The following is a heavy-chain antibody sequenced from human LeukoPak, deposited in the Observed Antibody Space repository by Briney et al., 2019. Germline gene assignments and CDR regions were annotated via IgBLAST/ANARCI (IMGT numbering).Heavy chain of an antibody. Sequence: PSETLSLTCTVSGGSISSYYWSWIRQPPGKGLERIGYIYYSGSTNYNPSLKSRVTISVDTSKNQFSLKLSSVTAADTAVYYCARELGYCSSTSCSNNWFDPWGQGTLVTVSS. D-gene: IGHD2-2*01. J-gene: IGHJ5*02. V-gene: IGHV4-59*01. CDR3: ARELGYCSSTSCSNNWFDP. CDR1: GGSISSYY. CDR2: IYYSGST.